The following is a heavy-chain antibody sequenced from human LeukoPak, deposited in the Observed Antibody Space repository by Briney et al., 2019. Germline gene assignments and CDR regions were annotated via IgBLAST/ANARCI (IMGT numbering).Heavy chain of an antibody. CDR3: ATNILGYCSSTSCPYAHYYYYYMDV. D-gene: IGHD2-2*01. J-gene: IGHJ6*03. CDR2: IIPIFGTA. V-gene: IGHV1-69*13. CDR1: GGTFSSYA. Sequence: SVKVSCKASGGTFSSYAISWVRQAPGQGLERMGGIIPIFGTANYAQKFQGRVTITADESTSTAYMELSSLRSEDTAVYYCATNILGYCSSTSCPYAHYYYYYMDVWGKGTTVTVSS.